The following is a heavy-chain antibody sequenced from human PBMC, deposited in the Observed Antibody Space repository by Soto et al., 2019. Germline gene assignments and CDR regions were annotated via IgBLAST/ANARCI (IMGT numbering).Heavy chain of an antibody. V-gene: IGHV1-24*01. CDR3: ATVTPYGPLRDY. D-gene: IGHD4-17*01. J-gene: IGHJ4*02. CDR2: FDPEDGET. CDR1: GYTLTELS. Sequence: VKVSCKVSGYTLTELSMHWVRQAPGKGLEWMGGFDPEDGETIYAQKFQGRVTMTEGTSTDTAYMELSSLRSEHTAVYYCATVTPYGPLRDYWGQGTLVTVSS.